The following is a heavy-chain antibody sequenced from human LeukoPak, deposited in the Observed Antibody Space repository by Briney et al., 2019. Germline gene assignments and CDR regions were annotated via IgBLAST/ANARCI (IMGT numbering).Heavy chain of an antibody. J-gene: IGHJ5*02. CDR3: ARLLWFGELLSTGWFDP. CDR2: IYHSGST. V-gene: IGHV4-34*01. Sequence: SETLSLTCAVYGGSFSGYYWSWIRQPPGKGLEWIGEIYHSGSTNYNPSLKSRVTISVDTSRNQFSLKLSSVTTADTAVYYCARLLWFGELLSTGWFDPWGQGTLVTVSS. CDR1: GGSFSGYY. D-gene: IGHD3-10*01.